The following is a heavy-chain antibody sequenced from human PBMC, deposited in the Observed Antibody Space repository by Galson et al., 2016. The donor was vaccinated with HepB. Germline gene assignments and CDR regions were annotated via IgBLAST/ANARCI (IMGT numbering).Heavy chain of an antibody. CDR3: VKGEVAMPGHFDA. D-gene: IGHD5-24*01. J-gene: IGHJ4*02. Sequence: SLRLSCAASGFTFDDYPMHWVRHIPGKGLEWVSSTSWDSAFLAYADSVRGRFIISRDNSNNTLYLQMNGLRPDDTAFYYCVKGEVAMPGHFDAWGQGTLVTVSS. CDR1: GFTFDDYP. CDR2: TSWDSAFL. V-gene: IGHV3-9*01.